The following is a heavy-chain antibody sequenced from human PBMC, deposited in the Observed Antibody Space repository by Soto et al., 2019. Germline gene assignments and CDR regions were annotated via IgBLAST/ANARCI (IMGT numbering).Heavy chain of an antibody. CDR1: GFTFSDSG. V-gene: IGHV3-33*01. CDR2: IWSDGSDK. Sequence: QVQLVESGGGVVQPGGSLRLSCATSGFTFSDSGMHWVRQAPGKGLEWVAVIWSDGSDKSYADSVEGRFTISRDNSKNTPYLQMNSLGAEGTAVYFCVRSNRYSRSAGLGGGFDYWGQGTLVTVSS. D-gene: IGHD6-6*01. J-gene: IGHJ4*02. CDR3: VRSNRYSRSAGLGGGFDY.